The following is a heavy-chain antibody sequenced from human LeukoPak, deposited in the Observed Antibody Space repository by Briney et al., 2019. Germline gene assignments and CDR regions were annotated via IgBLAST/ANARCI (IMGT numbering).Heavy chain of an antibody. J-gene: IGHJ4*02. Sequence: PSETLSLTCTVSGGSISSYYWSWIRQPAGKGLEWIGRFYSGSTNYNPSPKSRVTMSVDTSKNQFSLKLSSVTAADTAVYYCATDSRIMGAPGAFDYWGQGTLVTVSS. CDR2: FYSGST. CDR3: ATDSRIMGAPGAFDY. D-gene: IGHD1-26*01. CDR1: GGSISSYY. V-gene: IGHV4-4*07.